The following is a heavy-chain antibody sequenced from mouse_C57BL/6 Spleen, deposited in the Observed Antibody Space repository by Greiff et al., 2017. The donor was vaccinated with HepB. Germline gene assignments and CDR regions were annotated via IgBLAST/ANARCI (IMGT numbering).Heavy chain of an antibody. J-gene: IGHJ3*01. CDR2: IHPNSGST. CDR3: ARSYYSNYGDWFAY. Sequence: SGAELVKPGASVKLSCKASGYTFTSYWMHWVKQRPGQGLEWIGMIHPNSGSTNYNEKFKSKATLTVDKSSSTAYMQLSSLTSEDSAVYYCARSYYSNYGDWFAYWGQGTLVTVSA. D-gene: IGHD2-5*01. V-gene: IGHV1-64*01. CDR1: GYTFTSYW.